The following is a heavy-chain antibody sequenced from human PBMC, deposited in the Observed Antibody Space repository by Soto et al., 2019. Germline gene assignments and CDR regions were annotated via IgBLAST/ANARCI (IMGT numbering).Heavy chain of an antibody. Sequence: EVQLLESGGGLVQPGGSLRLSCAASGFTFSSYAMSWVRQAPGKGLEWVSALSGSGGSTYYADSVKGRFTITRDNSKNMRYLQMNGLRAEDTAVYYCAKEGCSGSWYYFDYWGQGTLVTVSS. CDR1: GFTFSSYA. D-gene: IGHD6-13*01. J-gene: IGHJ4*02. CDR2: LSGSGGST. CDR3: AKEGCSGSWYYFDY. V-gene: IGHV3-23*01.